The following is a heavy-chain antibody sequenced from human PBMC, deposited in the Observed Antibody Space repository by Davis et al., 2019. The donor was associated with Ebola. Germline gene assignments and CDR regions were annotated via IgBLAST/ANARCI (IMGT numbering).Heavy chain of an antibody. J-gene: IGHJ4*02. D-gene: IGHD3-16*02. CDR3: AKGELSLLWAYYFDY. CDR2: ISGSGGST. CDR1: GFVFSSYV. Sequence: GGSLRLSCAASGFVFSSYVMSWVRQAPGKGLEWVSAISGSGGSTYYADSVKGRFTISRDNSKNTLYLQMNSLRAEDTAVYYCAKGELSLLWAYYFDYWGQGTLVTVSS. V-gene: IGHV3-23*01.